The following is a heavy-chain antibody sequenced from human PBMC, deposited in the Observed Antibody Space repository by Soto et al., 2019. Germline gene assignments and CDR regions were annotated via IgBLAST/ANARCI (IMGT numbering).Heavy chain of an antibody. Sequence: LQLQQSGSGLAKPSQTLSLTCAVSGASVTSGGYSWTWVRQPPGGGLEWIGYIYHSGSTQYNPSLKRRVPISGDKFQDQFYMRLPSITAADTGVYSGGRGYKAPLSVLYFDSWGQGTPVTVSS. CDR3: GRGYKAPLSVLYFDS. CDR2: IYHSGST. D-gene: IGHD2-2*02. J-gene: IGHJ4*02. CDR1: GASVTSGGYS. V-gene: IGHV4-30-2*01.